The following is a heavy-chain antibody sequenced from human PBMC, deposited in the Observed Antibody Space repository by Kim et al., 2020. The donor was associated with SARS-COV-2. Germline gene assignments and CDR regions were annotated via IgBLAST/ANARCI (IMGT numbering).Heavy chain of an antibody. D-gene: IGHD3-9*01. CDR3: PRTVRYFDCSHRQRLAFD. CDR1: GGSFSGYY. V-gene: IGHV4-34*01. J-gene: IGHJ3*01. CDR2: INHSGST. Sequence: SETLSLTCAVYGGSFSGYYWSWIRQPPGKGLEWIGEINHSGSTNYNPSLKSRATISVDTPKNQFSLKLSSLTAADTAVNYCPRTVRYFDCSHRQRLAFD.